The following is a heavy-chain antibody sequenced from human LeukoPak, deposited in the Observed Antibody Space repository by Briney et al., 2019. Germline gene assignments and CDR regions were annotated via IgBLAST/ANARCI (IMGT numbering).Heavy chain of an antibody. CDR2: ISGSGAGT. Sequence: GGSLRLSCAASGFTFSSYGMSWVRQAPGKGLDWVSSISGSGAGTYYADSVKGRFTISRDNSKNTLYLQMNSLRAEDTAVYYCASSYGSGSYYRIRWGQGTLVTVSS. D-gene: IGHD3-10*01. J-gene: IGHJ4*02. CDR1: GFTFSSYG. V-gene: IGHV3-23*01. CDR3: ASSYGSGSYYRIR.